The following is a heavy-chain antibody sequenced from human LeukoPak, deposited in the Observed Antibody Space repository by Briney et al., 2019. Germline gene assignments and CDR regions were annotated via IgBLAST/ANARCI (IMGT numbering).Heavy chain of an antibody. J-gene: IGHJ4*02. CDR2: IKQDGSEK. V-gene: IGHV3-7*01. Sequence: GGSLRLPCAASGFTFSSYWMSWVRQAPGKGLERVANIKQDGSEKYYVDSVKGRFTISRDNAKNSLYLQMNSLRAEDTAVYYCATNVGGRAPGIYWGQGTLVTVSS. D-gene: IGHD6-13*01. CDR1: GFTFSSYW. CDR3: ATNVGGRAPGIY.